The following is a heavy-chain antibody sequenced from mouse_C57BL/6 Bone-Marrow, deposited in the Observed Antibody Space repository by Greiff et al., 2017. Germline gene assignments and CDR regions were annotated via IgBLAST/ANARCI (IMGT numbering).Heavy chain of an antibody. CDR1: GFNIKDYY. Sequence: EVQGVESGAELVRPGASVKLSCTASGFNIKDYYMHWVKQRPEQGLEWIGRIDPEDGDTEYAPKFQGKATMTADTSSNTAYLQLSSLTSEDTAVYYCTTCLIRLDWYAMDYWGQGTSVTVSS. CDR2: IDPEDGDT. CDR3: TTCLIRLDWYAMDY. D-gene: IGHD2-12*01. J-gene: IGHJ4*01. V-gene: IGHV14-1*01.